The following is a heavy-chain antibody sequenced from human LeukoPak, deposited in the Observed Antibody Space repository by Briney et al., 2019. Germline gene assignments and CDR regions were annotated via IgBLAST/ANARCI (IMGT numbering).Heavy chain of an antibody. CDR3: AMSYYYDSSGASGY. CDR1: GFTFSSYA. J-gene: IGHJ4*02. Sequence: PGGSLRLSCAASGFTFSSYAMHWVRQAPGKGLEWVAVISYDGSNKYYADSVKGRFTISRDNSKNTLYLQMNSLRAEDTAVYYCAMSYYYDSSGASGYWGQGTLVTVSS. V-gene: IGHV3-30-3*01. CDR2: ISYDGSNK. D-gene: IGHD3-22*01.